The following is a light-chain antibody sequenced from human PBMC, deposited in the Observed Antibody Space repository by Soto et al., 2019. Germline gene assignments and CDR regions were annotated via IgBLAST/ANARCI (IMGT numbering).Light chain of an antibody. V-gene: IGKV1-33*01. J-gene: IGKJ5*01. CDR2: TTS. Sequence: DIQMTQSPSSLSASVGDRVTITCRASQSISSYLNWYQQKPGKAPNLLIYTTSNLESGVPSRFSGSGSGTDFTFTISSLQPEDIATYYCQQYSHLITFGQGTRLEI. CDR3: QQYSHLIT. CDR1: QSISSY.